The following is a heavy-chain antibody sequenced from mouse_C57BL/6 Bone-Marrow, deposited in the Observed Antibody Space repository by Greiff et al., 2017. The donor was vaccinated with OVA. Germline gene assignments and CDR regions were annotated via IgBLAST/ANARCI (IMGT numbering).Heavy chain of an antibody. CDR3: ARDSNYRNYAMDY. J-gene: IGHJ4*01. CDR1: GFTFSDYG. Sequence: EVMLVESGGGLVKPGGSLKLSCAASGFTFSDYGMHWVRQAPEKGLEWVAYISSGSSTIYYADTVKGRFTISRDNAKNTLFLQMTSLRSEDTAMYYCARDSNYRNYAMDYWGQGTSVTVSS. D-gene: IGHD2-5*01. CDR2: ISSGSSTI. V-gene: IGHV5-17*01.